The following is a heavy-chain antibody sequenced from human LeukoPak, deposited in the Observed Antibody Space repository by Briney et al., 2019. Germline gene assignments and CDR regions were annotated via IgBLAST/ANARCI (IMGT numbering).Heavy chain of an antibody. J-gene: IGHJ4*02. V-gene: IGHV3-74*01. CDR2: INSDGSST. Sequence: GGSLRLSCAASGFTFSRYWMHWVRQAPGKGLVWVSRINSDGSSTSYADSVKGRFTISRDNAKNTLYLQMNSLRAEDTAVYYCARGVASGSYYTTFDYWGQGTLVTVSS. D-gene: IGHD1-26*01. CDR3: ARGVASGSYYTTFDY. CDR1: GFTFSRYW.